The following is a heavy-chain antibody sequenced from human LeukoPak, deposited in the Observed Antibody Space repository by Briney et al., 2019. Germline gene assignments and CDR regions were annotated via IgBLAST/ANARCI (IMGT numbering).Heavy chain of an antibody. V-gene: IGHV4-34*01. J-gene: IGHJ1*01. CDR2: VSQSGST. Sequence: SETLSLTCAVYGESFTGHYWSWIRQSPGKGLEWIGEVSQSGSTNYNPSLKSRVAISVDTSKNQFSLRLNSVTAADTAVYYCAREDIVAAGTTGSFQYWGQGTLVTVSS. CDR1: GESFTGHY. D-gene: IGHD6-13*01. CDR3: AREDIVAAGTTGSFQY.